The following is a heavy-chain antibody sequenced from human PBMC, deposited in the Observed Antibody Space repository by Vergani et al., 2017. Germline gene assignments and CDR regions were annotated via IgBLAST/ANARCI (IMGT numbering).Heavy chain of an antibody. CDR3: AGVRRDGYNLEMVDY. CDR1: GYSFTSYW. D-gene: IGHD5-24*01. V-gene: IGHV5-51*01. CDR2: IYPGDSDT. J-gene: IGHJ4*02. Sequence: VQLVQSGAEVKKLGESLKISCKGSGYSFTSYWIGWVRQMPGKGLEWMGIIYPGDSDTRYSPSFQGQVTISADKSISTAYLQWSSLKASDTAMYYCAGVRRDGYNLEMVDYWGQGTLVTVSS.